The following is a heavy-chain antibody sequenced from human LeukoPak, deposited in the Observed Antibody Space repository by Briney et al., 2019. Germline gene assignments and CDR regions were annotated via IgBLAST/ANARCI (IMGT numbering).Heavy chain of an antibody. V-gene: IGHV5-51*01. CDR2: IYPGDSDT. D-gene: IGHD5-18*01. CDR3: ARHRRAMVADY. Sequence: KIGESLKISCKGSGYTFSNYWIGWVRQMPGKGLEWMGIIYPGDSDTRYSPSFQGQVTISADKSISTAYLQWSSLKASDTAMYYCARHRRAMVADYWGQGTLVTVSS. CDR1: GYTFSNYW. J-gene: IGHJ4*02.